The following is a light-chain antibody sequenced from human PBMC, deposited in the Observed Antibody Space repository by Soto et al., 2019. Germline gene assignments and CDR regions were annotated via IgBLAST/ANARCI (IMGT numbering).Light chain of an antibody. CDR3: QVWDSSSL. CDR1: NIGSKN. V-gene: IGLV3-9*01. CDR2: RDN. J-gene: IGLJ1*01. Sequence: SYEMTQPLSVSVALGQTARITCGGNNIGSKNVHWYQQKPGQAPVLVIYRDNNRPSGIPERFSGSNSGNTATLTISRAQAGDEADYYCQVWDSSSLFGNETKVTVL.